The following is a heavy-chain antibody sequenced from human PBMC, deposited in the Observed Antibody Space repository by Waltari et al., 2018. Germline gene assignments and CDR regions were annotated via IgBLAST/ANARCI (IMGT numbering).Heavy chain of an antibody. CDR2: INHSGST. V-gene: IGHV4-34*01. CDR1: GGSFSGYY. Sequence: QAQLQQWGAGLLKPSETLSLTCAVYGGSFSGYYWSWIRQPPGKGLEWIGEINHSGSTNYNPSLKSRVTISVDTSKNQFSRKLSSVTAADTAVYYCARASIAAAGTNYYYYYGMDVWGQGTTVTVSS. J-gene: IGHJ6*02. D-gene: IGHD6-13*01. CDR3: ARASIAAAGTNYYYYYGMDV.